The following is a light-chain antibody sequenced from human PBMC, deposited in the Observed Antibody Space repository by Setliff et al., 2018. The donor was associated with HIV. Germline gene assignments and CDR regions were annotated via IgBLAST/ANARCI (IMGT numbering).Light chain of an antibody. CDR2: EVS. V-gene: IGLV2-14*01. CDR3: SSYTIRNTLL. J-gene: IGLJ1*01. CDR1: SSDVGGYNY. Sequence: QSVLTQPASVSGSPGQSITISCTGTSSDVGGYNYVSWYQQHPGQPPKLMIYEVSTRPAGISNRFSGSKSGNTASLTISGLQAEDEADYYCSSYTIRNTLLFGTGTKVTVL.